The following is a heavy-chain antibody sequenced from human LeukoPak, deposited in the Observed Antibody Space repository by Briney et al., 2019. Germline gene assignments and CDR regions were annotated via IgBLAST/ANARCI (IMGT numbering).Heavy chain of an antibody. CDR3: ARENIVLMVYARFDY. D-gene: IGHD2-8*01. V-gene: IGHV4-4*07. J-gene: IGHJ4*02. CDR2: IYTSGST. Sequence: PSETLSLTCTVSGGSINSYYWSWIRQPAGKGLEWIGRIYTSGSTNYNPSLKSRVTMSVDTSKNQFSLKLSSVTAADTAVYYCARENIVLMVYARFDYWGQGTLVTVSS. CDR1: GGSINSYY.